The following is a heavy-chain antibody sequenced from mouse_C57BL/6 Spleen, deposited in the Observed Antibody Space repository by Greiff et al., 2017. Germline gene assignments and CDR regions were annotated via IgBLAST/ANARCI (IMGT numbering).Heavy chain of an antibody. V-gene: IGHV1-53*01. CDR1: GYTFTSYW. J-gene: IGHJ1*03. Sequence: QVQLQQPGTELVKPGASVKLSCKASGYTFTSYWMHWVKQRPGQGLEWIGNINPSNGGTNYNEKFKSKATLTVDKSSSPAYMQLSSLTSEYSAVYYCDRSLITTAWYFDVWGTGTTVTVSS. D-gene: IGHD1-1*01. CDR2: INPSNGGT. CDR3: DRSLITTAWYFDV.